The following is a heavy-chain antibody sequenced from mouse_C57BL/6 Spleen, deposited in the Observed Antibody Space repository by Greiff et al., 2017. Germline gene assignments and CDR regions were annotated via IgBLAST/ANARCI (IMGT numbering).Heavy chain of an antibody. CDR3: AGWEGPSYAMDY. J-gene: IGHJ4*01. V-gene: IGHV1-61*01. D-gene: IGHD4-1*01. CDR1: GYTFTSYW. CDR2: IYPSDSGT. Sequence: QVQLQQPGAELVRPGSSVKLSCKASGYTFTSYWMDWVKQRPGQGLEWIGNIYPSDSGTHYNQKFKDKATLTVDKSSSTAYMQLSSLTSEDSAVYYCAGWEGPSYAMDYWGQGTSVTVSS.